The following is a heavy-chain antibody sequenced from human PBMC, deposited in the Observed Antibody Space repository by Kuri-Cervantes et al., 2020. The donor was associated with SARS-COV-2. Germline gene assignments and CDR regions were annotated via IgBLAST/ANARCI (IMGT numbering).Heavy chain of an antibody. CDR1: GGSFSGYY. CDR2: INHSGST. J-gene: IGHJ4*02. D-gene: IGHD3-3*01. Sequence: SGTLCLTCAVYGGSFSGYYWTWFRQPPGKGLEWIGEINHSGSTNYNPSLNSQVTISVDTSKNQFSLKLSPVTAADTAVYYSARQRGGFLEWLLYNDYWGQGILVTVSS. V-gene: IGHV4-34*01. CDR3: ARQRGGFLEWLLYNDY.